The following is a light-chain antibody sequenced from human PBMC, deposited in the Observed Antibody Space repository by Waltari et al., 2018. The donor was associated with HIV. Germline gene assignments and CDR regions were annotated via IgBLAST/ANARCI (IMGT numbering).Light chain of an antibody. CDR3: QAWDSNTGV. CDR2: QDT. CDR1: KLGYES. V-gene: IGLV3-1*01. J-gene: IGLJ2*01. Sequence: SYELTQPPSVSVSPGQTASITCSGAKLGYESVCWYQQKPGQSPVLVLYQDTKRPSGIPEGFSGSNSGNTATLTISGTQAMDEADYYCQAWDSNTGVFGGGTRLTVL.